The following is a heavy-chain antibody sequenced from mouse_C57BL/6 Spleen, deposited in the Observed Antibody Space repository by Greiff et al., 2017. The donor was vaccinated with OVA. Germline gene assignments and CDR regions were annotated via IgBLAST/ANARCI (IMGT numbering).Heavy chain of an antibody. J-gene: IGHJ2*01. CDR2: IYPRSGNT. D-gene: IGHD1-1*01. CDR3: ARSYYYGSSYGYFDY. Sequence: VQLVESGAELARPGASVKLSCKASGYTFTSYGISWVKQRTGQGLEWIGEIYPRSGNTYYNEKFKGKATLTADKSSSTAYMELRSLTSEDSAVYFCARSYYYGSSYGYFDYWGQGTTLTVSS. CDR1: GYTFTSYG. V-gene: IGHV1-81*01.